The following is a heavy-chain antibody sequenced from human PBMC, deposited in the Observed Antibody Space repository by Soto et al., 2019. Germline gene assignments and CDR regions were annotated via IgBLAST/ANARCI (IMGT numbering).Heavy chain of an antibody. CDR3: AKDRTRTGAPGDFDY. CDR1: GFTFSSYA. J-gene: IGHJ4*02. Sequence: GGSLRLSCAASGFTFSSYAMSWVRQAPGKGLEWVSAISGSGGSTYYADSVKGRFTISRDNSKNTLYLQMNSLRAEDTAVYYCAKDRTRTGAPGDFDYWGQGTLVTSPQ. CDR2: ISGSGGST. V-gene: IGHV3-23*01. D-gene: IGHD2-8*02.